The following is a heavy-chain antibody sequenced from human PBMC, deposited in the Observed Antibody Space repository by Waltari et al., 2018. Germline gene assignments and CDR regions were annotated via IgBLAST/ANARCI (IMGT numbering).Heavy chain of an antibody. J-gene: IGHJ4*02. CDR1: GGSISSSSYY. CDR2: IYYSGST. D-gene: IGHD6-19*01. V-gene: IGHV4-39*07. Sequence: QLQLQESGPGLVKPSETLSLTCTVSGGSISSSSYYWGWIRQPPGKGLEWIGIIYYSGSTYYNPSLKSRVTISVDTSKNQFSLKLSSVTAADTAVYYCASLPAGYSSGRWGQGTLVTVSS. CDR3: ASLPAGYSSGR.